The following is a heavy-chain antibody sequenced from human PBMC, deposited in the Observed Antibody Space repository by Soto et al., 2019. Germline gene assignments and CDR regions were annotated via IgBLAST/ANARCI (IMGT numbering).Heavy chain of an antibody. J-gene: IGHJ4*02. D-gene: IGHD3-3*01. V-gene: IGHV5-51*01. CDR1: GYSFTSYW. CDR3: ASARYYDFRSGYYGLFDY. Sequence: GESLKISCKGSGYSFTSYWIGWVRQMPGKGLEWMGIIYPGDSDTRYSPSFQGQVTISADKSISTAYLQWSSLKASDTAMYYCASARYYDFRSGYYGLFDYWGQGTLVTVSS. CDR2: IYPGDSDT.